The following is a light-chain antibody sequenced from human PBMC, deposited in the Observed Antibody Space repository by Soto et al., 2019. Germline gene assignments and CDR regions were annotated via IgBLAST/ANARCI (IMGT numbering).Light chain of an antibody. CDR2: DAS. CDR3: QQYNSYWT. J-gene: IGKJ1*01. CDR1: QDIRKY. V-gene: IGKV1-33*01. Sequence: IQMTQSPSSLFASVGDRVTITFQATQDIRKYLNWYQQKPGKAPKLLIYDASSLETGVPSRFSGSGSGTEFTLTISSLQPDDFATYYCQQYNSYWTFGQGTKVDIK.